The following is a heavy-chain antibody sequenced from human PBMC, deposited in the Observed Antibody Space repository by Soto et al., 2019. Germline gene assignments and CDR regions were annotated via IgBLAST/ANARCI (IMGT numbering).Heavy chain of an antibody. D-gene: IGHD6-13*01. V-gene: IGHV4-59*01. CDR1: GRSITNDY. J-gene: IGHJ4*02. CDR2: FFYSGIT. Sequence: SETLSLTCTASGRSITNDYRNWIRPTHGKGLEWIADFFYSGITNSNPSLRSRVTISVYTSKNQFSLRLTSVSAADTAVYYWARGGRGSWQNFEYRGQGILVTVTS. CDR3: ARGGRGSWQNFEY.